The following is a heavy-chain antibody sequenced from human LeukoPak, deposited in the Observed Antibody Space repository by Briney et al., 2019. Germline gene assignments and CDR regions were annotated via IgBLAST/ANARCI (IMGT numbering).Heavy chain of an antibody. D-gene: IGHD2-2*02. CDR1: GGSIRSYY. CDR3: ARQIVVVPAAIGYFDY. V-gene: IGHV4-59*08. J-gene: IGHJ4*02. CDR2: IYYSGST. Sequence: PSETLSLTCTVSGGSIRSYYWSWIRQPPGKGLEWIGYIYYSGSTNYNPSLKSRVTMSVDTSKNQFSLKLSSVTAADTAVYYCARQIVVVPAAIGYFDYWGQGTLVTVSS.